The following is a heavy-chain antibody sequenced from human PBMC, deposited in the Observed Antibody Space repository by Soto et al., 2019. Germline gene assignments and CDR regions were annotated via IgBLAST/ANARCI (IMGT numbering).Heavy chain of an antibody. CDR3: AAVSEWGYCSGGSCYSGAFDI. V-gene: IGHV1-58*01. CDR1: GFTFTSSA. D-gene: IGHD2-15*01. Sequence: SVKVSCKASGFTFTSSAVQWVRQARGQRLEWIGWIVVGSGNTNYAQKFKERVTITRDMSTSTAYMEQSSLRSEDTAVYYCAAVSEWGYCSGGSCYSGAFDIWGQGTMVTVSS. CDR2: IVVGSGNT. J-gene: IGHJ3*02.